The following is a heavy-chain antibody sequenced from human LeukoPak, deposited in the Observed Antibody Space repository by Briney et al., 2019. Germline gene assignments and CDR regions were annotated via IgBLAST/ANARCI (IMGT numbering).Heavy chain of an antibody. CDR3: ARSKDRAYYFDY. J-gene: IGHJ4*02. CDR1: GGSISSGGYS. V-gene: IGHV4-30-2*02. CDR2: IYHSGST. Sequence: SQTLSLTCAVSGGSISSGGYSWSWIRQPPGKGLEWIGYIYHSGSTYYNPSLKSRVTISVDRSKNQFSLKLSSVTAADTAVYYCARSKDRAYYFDYWGQGTLVTVSS.